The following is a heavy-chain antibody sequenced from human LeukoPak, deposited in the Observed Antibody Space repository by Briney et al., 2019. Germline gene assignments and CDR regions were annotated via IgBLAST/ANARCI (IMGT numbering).Heavy chain of an antibody. V-gene: IGHV3-48*04. CDR3: ARDLGIVTGFDY. CDR2: ISSSGNII. Sequence: GRSLRLSCAASGFTFSDYGMHWVRQAPGKGLEWVSYISSSGNIIKYADSVKGRFTISRDNTKNSLFLQMNSLRGEDTAVYYCARDLGIVTGFDYWGQGTLVTVSS. CDR1: GFTFSDYG. D-gene: IGHD2-2*03. J-gene: IGHJ4*02.